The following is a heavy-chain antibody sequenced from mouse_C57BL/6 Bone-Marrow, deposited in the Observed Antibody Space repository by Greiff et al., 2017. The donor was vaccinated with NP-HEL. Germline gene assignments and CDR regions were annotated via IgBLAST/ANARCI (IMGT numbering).Heavy chain of an antibody. D-gene: IGHD2-4*01. CDR2: IYPGGGYT. J-gene: IGHJ3*01. CDR3: ARGLRGAWFAY. Sequence: VQLQQSGAELVRPGTSVKMSCKASGYTFTNYWIGWAKQRPGHGLEWIGDIYPGGGYTNYNEKFKGKATLTADKSSSTAYMQFSSLTSEDAAIYYCARGLRGAWFAYWGQGTLVTVSA. CDR1: GYTFTNYW. V-gene: IGHV1-63*01.